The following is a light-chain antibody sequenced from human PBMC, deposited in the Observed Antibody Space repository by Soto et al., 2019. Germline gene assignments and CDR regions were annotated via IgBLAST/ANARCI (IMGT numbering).Light chain of an antibody. V-gene: IGLV2-23*01. J-gene: IGLJ1*01. CDR3: SSYTDRNNLV. CDR1: SSDIGSYKF. CDR2: EGS. Sequence: QSALTQPASVSGSPGQSITISCTGTSSDIGSYKFVSWYQQHPGKAPKVMIYEGSKRPSGVSNRFSGSKSGNTASLTISGLQAEDEADYYCSSYTDRNNLVFGTGTKLTVL.